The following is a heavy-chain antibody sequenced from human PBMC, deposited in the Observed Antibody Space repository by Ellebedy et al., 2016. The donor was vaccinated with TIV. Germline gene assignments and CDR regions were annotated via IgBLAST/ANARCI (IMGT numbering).Heavy chain of an antibody. Sequence: GESLKISCTTSGFTFGDYAMSWFRQAPGKGLEWVGFIRSKTYAASTDYAASVKGRFTISRDDSNSIVYLQMNSLKTEDTAVYYCIRRDGAGSTFDYWGQGTLVTVSS. CDR1: GFTFGDYA. CDR2: IRSKTYAAST. D-gene: IGHD3-10*01. J-gene: IGHJ4*02. V-gene: IGHV3-49*03. CDR3: IRRDGAGSTFDY.